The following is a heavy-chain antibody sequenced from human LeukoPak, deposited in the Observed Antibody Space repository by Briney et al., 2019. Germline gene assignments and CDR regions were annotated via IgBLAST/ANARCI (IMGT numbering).Heavy chain of an antibody. CDR1: GGSISSGDYY. V-gene: IGHV4-30-4*08. CDR2: IYYSGST. CDR3: ARGYCSSTSCYPANDAFDI. J-gene: IGHJ3*02. Sequence: SQTLSLTCTVSGGSISSGDYYWSWIRQPPGKGLEWIGYIYYSGSTYYNPSVKSRDTISVDTSKNQFSLKLSSVTAADTAVYYCARGYCSSTSCYPANDAFDIWGQGTMVTVSS. D-gene: IGHD2-2*01.